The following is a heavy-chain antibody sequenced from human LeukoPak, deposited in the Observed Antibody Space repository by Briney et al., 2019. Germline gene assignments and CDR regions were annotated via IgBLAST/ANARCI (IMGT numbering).Heavy chain of an antibody. D-gene: IGHD3-22*01. CDR2: ISAYNGNT. J-gene: IGHJ4*02. CDR3: ARDQGPFTTLFFDY. Sequence: ASVKVSRKASGYTFTSYGISWVRQALGQGLEWMGWISAYNGNTNYAQKLQGRVTMTTDTSTSTAYMELRSLRSDDTAVYYCARDQGPFTTLFFDYWGQGTLVTVSS. CDR1: GYTFTSYG. V-gene: IGHV1-18*01.